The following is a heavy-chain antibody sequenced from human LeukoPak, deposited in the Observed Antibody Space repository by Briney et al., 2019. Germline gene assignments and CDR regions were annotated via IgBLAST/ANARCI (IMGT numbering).Heavy chain of an antibody. D-gene: IGHD5-18*01. CDR1: GGSISSSSYY. V-gene: IGHV4-39*07. Sequence: SETLSLTCTVSGGSISSSSYYWGWIRQPPGKGLEWIGSIYYSGSTYYNPSLKSRVTISVDTSKNQFSLKLSSVTAADTAVYYCARVKGGYSYGSKYFQHWGQGTLVTVSS. CDR2: IYYSGST. CDR3: ARVKGGYSYGSKYFQH. J-gene: IGHJ1*01.